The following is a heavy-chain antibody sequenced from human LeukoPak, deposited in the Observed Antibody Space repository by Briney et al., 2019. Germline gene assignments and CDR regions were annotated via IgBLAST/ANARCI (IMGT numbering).Heavy chain of an antibody. V-gene: IGHV3-30*04. CDR2: ISHDGSDK. CDR1: GFTLKIYP. D-gene: IGHD4-17*01. J-gene: IGHJ3*02. Sequence: GGSLRLSCAASGFTLKIYPMHWVRKTPGKGLEWLSVISHDGSDKNNADSVKGRFIISRDNSKNTVFLQLNSLRPEDTAMYYCAREGVQTTVDAFDIWGLGTMVIVSS. CDR3: AREGVQTTVDAFDI.